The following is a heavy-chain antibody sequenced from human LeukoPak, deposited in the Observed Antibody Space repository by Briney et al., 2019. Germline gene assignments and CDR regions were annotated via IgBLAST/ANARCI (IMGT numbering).Heavy chain of an antibody. V-gene: IGHV3-30-3*01. CDR2: ISYDGSNK. Sequence: GGSPRLSCAASGFTFSSYAMHWVRQAPGKGLEWVAVISYDGSNKYYADSVKGRFTISRDNSKNTLYLQMNSLRAEDTAVYYCAREADTAMAHFDYWGQGTLVTVSS. CDR1: GFTFSSYA. D-gene: IGHD5-18*01. J-gene: IGHJ4*02. CDR3: AREADTAMAHFDY.